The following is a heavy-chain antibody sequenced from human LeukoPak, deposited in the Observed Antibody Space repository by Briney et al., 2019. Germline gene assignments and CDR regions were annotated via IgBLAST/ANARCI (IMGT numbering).Heavy chain of an antibody. V-gene: IGHV4-30-2*01. D-gene: IGHD6-13*01. J-gene: IGHJ4*02. CDR1: GGSISSGGYY. CDR3: ARVFREGSSSWYRAY. CDR2: IYHSGST. Sequence: SETLSLTCTVSGGSISSGGYYWSWIRQPPGKGLEWIGYIYHSGSTYYNPSLKSRVTISVDRSKNQFSLKLSSVTAADTAVYYCARVFREGSSSWYRAYWGQGTLVTVSS.